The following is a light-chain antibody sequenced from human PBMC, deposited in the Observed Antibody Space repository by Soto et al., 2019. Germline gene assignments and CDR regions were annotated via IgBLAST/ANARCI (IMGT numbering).Light chain of an antibody. V-gene: IGKV2-28*01. CDR2: LGS. CDR1: HDLLSSNGYNY. J-gene: IGKJ1*01. CDR3: MQALQAPLT. Sequence: TVMTQSPLSLPVTPGRPAAISCRSSHDLLSSNGYNYLDWYLQKPGQSPHLLIYLGSIRASGVPDRFSGSGSGTDFTLKISRVEAEDVGFYYCMQALQAPLTFGQGTKVDIK.